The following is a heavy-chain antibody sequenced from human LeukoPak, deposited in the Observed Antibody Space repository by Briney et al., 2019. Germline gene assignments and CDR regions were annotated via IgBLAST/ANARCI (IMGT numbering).Heavy chain of an antibody. J-gene: IGHJ4*02. CDR1: GGSISNYY. CDR2: IYYSGDT. D-gene: IGHD3-10*01. Sequence: SETLSLTCTVSGGSISNYYWSWIRQPPGKGLEWIGYIYYSGDTNYNPSLKSRVTISVDTSKNQFSLKLSSVTAADTAVYYCARYGSGSARGYFDYWGQGTLVTVSS. CDR3: ARYGSGSARGYFDY. V-gene: IGHV4-59*01.